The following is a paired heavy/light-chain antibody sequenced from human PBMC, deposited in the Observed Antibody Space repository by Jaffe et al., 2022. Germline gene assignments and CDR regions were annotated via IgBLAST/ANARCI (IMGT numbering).Light chain of an antibody. V-gene: IGKV3-20*01. Sequence: EIVLTQSPGTLSLSPGERATLSCRASQSVSSSYLAWYQQKPGQAPRLLIYGASSRATGIPDRFSGSGSGTDFTLTISRLEPEDFAVYYCQQYGSSLTFGPGTKVDIK. CDR1: QSVSSSY. CDR3: QQYGSSLT. CDR2: GAS. J-gene: IGKJ3*01.
Heavy chain of an antibody. CDR2: IRSKAYGGTT. CDR1: GFTFGDYA. CDR3: TSNYDYIWGSYSLGFSVY. J-gene: IGHJ4*02. Sequence: EVQLVESGGGLVQPGRSLRLSCTASGFTFGDYAMSWFRQAPGKGLEWVGFIRSKAYGGTTEYAASVKGRFTISRDDSKSIAYLQMNSLKTEDTAVYYCTSNYDYIWGSYSLGFSVYWGQGTLVTVSS. D-gene: IGHD3-16*01. V-gene: IGHV3-49*03.